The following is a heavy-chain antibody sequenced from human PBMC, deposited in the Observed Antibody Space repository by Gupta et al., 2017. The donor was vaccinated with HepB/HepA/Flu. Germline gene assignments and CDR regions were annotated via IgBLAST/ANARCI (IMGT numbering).Heavy chain of an antibody. V-gene: IGHV4-34*01. J-gene: IGHJ6*02. CDR3: AITGVASPTYYYYGMDV. CDR1: GGSFRGYY. Sequence: QVQLQQWGAGLLKPSETLSLTCAVYGGSFRGYYWSWIRQPPGKGLEWIGEINHSGSTNYNPSLKSRVTISVDTSKNQFSLKLSSVTAADTAVYYCAITGVASPTYYYYGMDVWGQGTTVTVSS. D-gene: IGHD3-16*01. CDR2: INHSGST.